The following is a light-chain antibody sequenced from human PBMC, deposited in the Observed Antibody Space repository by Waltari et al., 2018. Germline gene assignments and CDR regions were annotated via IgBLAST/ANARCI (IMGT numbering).Light chain of an antibody. J-gene: IGLJ3*02. CDR2: KAN. CDR1: FSSLSTSSH. CDR3: ALYMGSGIWV. Sequence: QTVVTQEPSLSVSAGGTVRLTCALSFSSLSTSSHTTWYQQTPGQAPRTLVYKANARSSGVPDRFSGSILRNTAALTIARAQADDESDYYCALYMGSGIWVFGGGTRLTVL. V-gene: IGLV8-61*01.